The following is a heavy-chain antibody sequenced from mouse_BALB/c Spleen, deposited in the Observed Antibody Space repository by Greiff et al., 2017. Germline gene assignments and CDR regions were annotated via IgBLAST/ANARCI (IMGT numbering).Heavy chain of an antibody. CDR1: GFTFSSFG. CDR3: ATTVVATGAMDY. J-gene: IGHJ4*01. CDR2: IRSGSSTI. Sequence: EVQLVESGGGLVQPGGSRKLSCAASGFTFSSFGMHWVRKAPEKGLEWVAYIRSGSSTIYYADTVKGRFTISRDNPKNTLFLQMTSLRSEDTAMYYCATTVVATGAMDYWGQGTSVTVSS. V-gene: IGHV5-17*02. D-gene: IGHD1-1*01.